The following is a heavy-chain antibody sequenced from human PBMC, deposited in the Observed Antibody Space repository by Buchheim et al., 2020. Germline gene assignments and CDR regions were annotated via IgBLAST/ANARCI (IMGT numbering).Heavy chain of an antibody. V-gene: IGHV4-39*01. J-gene: IGHJ4*02. CDR2: IYYSGST. Sequence: QLQLQESGPGLVKPSETLSLTCTVSGGSISSSSYYWGWIRQPPGKGLEWIGSIYYSGSTYYNPSLKSRVTISVDTSKNQFSLKLGSVTAADTAVYYCARLRIQYYYGSGSPELDYWGQGTL. D-gene: IGHD3-10*01. CDR3: ARLRIQYYYGSGSPELDY. CDR1: GGSISSSSYY.